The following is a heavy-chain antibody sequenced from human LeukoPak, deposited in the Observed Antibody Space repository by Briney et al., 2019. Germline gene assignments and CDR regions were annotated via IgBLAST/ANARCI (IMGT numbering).Heavy chain of an antibody. J-gene: IGHJ6*02. CDR1: GFNFDAYA. V-gene: IGHV3-9*01. Sequence: GGSLRLSCAASGFNFDAYAMHWVRQAPGKGLEWVSSISLNSGIIDYADSVKGRFTISRDNAKNSLYLQMNSLRAEDTALYYCTKDIGKFYTSGWNCFSMDVWGQGTTVTVSS. CDR3: TKDIGKFYTSGWNCFSMDV. CDR2: ISLNSGII. D-gene: IGHD6-19*01.